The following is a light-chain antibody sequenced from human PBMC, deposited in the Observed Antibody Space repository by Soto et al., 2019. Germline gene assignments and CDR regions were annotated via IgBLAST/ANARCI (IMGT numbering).Light chain of an antibody. CDR3: GLHMGSGNWV. CDR2: TTS. CDR1: SGSVSSSHY. Sequence: QTVVTQEPSFSVSPGGTVTLTCALSSGSVSSSHYPSWHQQTPGQAPRTLIYTTSTRSSGVPDRFSGSILGNKAALTITGAQADDESDYYCGLHMGSGNWVFGGGTKLTVL. V-gene: IGLV8-61*01. J-gene: IGLJ3*02.